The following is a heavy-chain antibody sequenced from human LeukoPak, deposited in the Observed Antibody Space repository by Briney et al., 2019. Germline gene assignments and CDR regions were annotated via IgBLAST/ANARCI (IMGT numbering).Heavy chain of an antibody. CDR1: GFTFSSYG. V-gene: IGHV3-30*18. D-gene: IGHD1-26*01. CDR2: ISFDGSNQ. CDR3: AKPPEVGATVGYFDY. J-gene: IGHJ4*02. Sequence: PGRSPRLSCAASGFTFSSYGMHWVRQAPGKGLEWVALISFDGSNQYYADSVKGRFTISRDNSKNTLYLQMNSLRAEDTAVYYCAKPPEVGATVGYFDYWGQGTLVTVSS.